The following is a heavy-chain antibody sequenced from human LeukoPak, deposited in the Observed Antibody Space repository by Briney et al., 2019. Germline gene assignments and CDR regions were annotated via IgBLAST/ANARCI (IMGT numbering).Heavy chain of an antibody. J-gene: IGHJ6*03. CDR1: GDSISGSSYY. CDR3: ARGEGYSYSDDYYFFYMDV. Sequence: SETLSLTCSVSGDSISGSSYYWGWIRQPPGKGLEWIGSIYYSGSTYYSPSLKSRVTISIDTSNNQFSLKVSSVTAADTAVYYCARGEGYSYSDDYYFFYMDVWGKGTTVTVSS. CDR2: IYYSGST. V-gene: IGHV4-39*07. D-gene: IGHD5-18*01.